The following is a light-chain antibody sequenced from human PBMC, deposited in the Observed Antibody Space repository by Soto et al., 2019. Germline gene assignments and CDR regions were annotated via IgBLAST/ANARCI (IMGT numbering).Light chain of an antibody. CDR1: QSISSR. J-gene: IGKJ1*01. CDR2: KAS. Sequence: DIPMTQSPSTLSASVGDRVTITCRASQSISSRLAWYQQKPGKAPKVLIYKASSLQSGVPSRFSGSGSGTEFTLTISSLQPDDFATYYCQQYYSSSPAFGQGTKVEIK. CDR3: QQYYSSSPA. V-gene: IGKV1-5*03.